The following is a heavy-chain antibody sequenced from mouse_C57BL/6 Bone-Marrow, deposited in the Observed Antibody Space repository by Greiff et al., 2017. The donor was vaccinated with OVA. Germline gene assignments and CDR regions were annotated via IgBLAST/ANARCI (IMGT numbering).Heavy chain of an antibody. D-gene: IGHD1-1*01. CDR1: GFNIKDDY. J-gene: IGHJ2*01. CDR3: TTYGWGFDY. V-gene: IGHV14-4*01. CDR2: IDPENGDT. Sequence: EVQLQQSGAELVRPGASVKLSCTASGFNIKDDYMHWVKQRPEQGLEWIGWIDPENGDTEYASKFQGKATITADTSSNTAYLQLSSLTSEDTAVDYCTTYGWGFDYWGQGTTLTVSS.